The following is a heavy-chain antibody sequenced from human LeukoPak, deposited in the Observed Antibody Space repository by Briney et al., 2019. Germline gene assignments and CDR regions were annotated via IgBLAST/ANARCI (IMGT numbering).Heavy chain of an antibody. V-gene: IGHV3-30-3*01. CDR1: GFTFSSYA. CDR3: ARDSRDGYNLDY. J-gene: IGHJ4*02. Sequence: GGSLRLSCAASGFTFSSYAMHWVRQAPGKGPEWVAVISYDGSNKYYADSVKGRFTISRDNSKNTLYLQMNSLRAEDTAVYYCARDSRDGYNLDYWGQGTLVTASS. CDR2: ISYDGSNK. D-gene: IGHD5-24*01.